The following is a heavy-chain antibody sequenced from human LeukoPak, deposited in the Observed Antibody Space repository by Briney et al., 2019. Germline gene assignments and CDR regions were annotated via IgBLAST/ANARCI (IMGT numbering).Heavy chain of an antibody. V-gene: IGHV1-18*01. CDR3: ARDLPRPAYYYDSSGQGFDY. Sequence: GASVKVSCKASGYTFTSYGISWVRQAPGQGLEWMGWISAYNGNTNYAQKLQGRVTMTTDTSTSTAYMELRSLRSDDTAVYYCARDLPRPAYYYDSSGQGFDYWGQGTLVTVSS. D-gene: IGHD3-22*01. CDR1: GYTFTSYG. J-gene: IGHJ4*02. CDR2: ISAYNGNT.